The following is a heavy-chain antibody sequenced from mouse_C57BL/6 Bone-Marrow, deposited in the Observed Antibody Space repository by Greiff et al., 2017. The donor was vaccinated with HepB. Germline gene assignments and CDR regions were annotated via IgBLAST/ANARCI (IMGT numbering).Heavy chain of an antibody. D-gene: IGHD2-2*01. CDR1: GYTFTSYW. J-gene: IGHJ3*01. Sequence: QVQLKQPGAELVRPGSSVKLSCKASGYTFTSYWMDWVKQRPGQGLEWIGNIYPSDSETHYNQKFKDKATLTVDKSSSTAYMQLSSLTSEDSAVYYCARGYYGYDGFAYWGQGTLVTVSA. CDR3: ARGYYGYDGFAY. V-gene: IGHV1-61*01. CDR2: IYPSDSET.